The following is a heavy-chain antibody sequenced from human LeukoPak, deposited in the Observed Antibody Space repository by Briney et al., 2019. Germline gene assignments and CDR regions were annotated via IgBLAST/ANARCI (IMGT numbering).Heavy chain of an antibody. CDR3: ARDFSSSWYVFGY. V-gene: IGHV1-3*01. CDR2: ISAGNGNT. CDR1: GYTFTSYV. Sequence: ASVKGSCKASGYTFTSYVIHWVRQAPGQRPEWMGWISAGNGNTKYSQKFQGRVTITRDTSASTAYMELSSLRSEDTAVYYCARDFSSSWYVFGYWGQGILVTVSS. J-gene: IGHJ4*02. D-gene: IGHD6-13*01.